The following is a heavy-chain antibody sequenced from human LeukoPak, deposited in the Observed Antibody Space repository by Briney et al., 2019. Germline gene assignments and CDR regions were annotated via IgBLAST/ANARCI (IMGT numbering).Heavy chain of an antibody. CDR1: GFTFSTYN. V-gene: IGHV3-23*01. CDR3: AKAPSSSGWIPFDY. D-gene: IGHD6-19*01. Sequence: GGSLRLSCAASGFTFSTYNMNWVRQAPGKGLEWVSAISGSGGSTYYADSVKGRFTISRDNSKNTLYLQMNSLRAEDTAVYYCAKAPSSSGWIPFDYWGQGTLVTVSS. J-gene: IGHJ4*02. CDR2: ISGSGGST.